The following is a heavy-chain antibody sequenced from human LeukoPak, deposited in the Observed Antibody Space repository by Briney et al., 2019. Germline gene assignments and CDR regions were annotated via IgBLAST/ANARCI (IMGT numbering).Heavy chain of an antibody. J-gene: IGHJ5*02. V-gene: IGHV4-34*01. CDR1: GGSFSGYY. Sequence: NPSETLSLTCAVYGGSFSGYYWSWIRQPPGKGLEWIGEINHSGSTNYNPSLKSRVTISVDTSKNQSSLKLSSVPVADTAVYYCARGRRMITFGGVIAKNWFDPWGQGTLVTVSS. D-gene: IGHD3-16*02. CDR2: INHSGST. CDR3: ARGRRMITFGGVIAKNWFDP.